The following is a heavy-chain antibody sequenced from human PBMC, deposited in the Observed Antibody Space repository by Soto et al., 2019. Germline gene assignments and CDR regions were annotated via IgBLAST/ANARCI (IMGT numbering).Heavy chain of an antibody. CDR3: TTRTFYYDSGGYYCTY. CDR2: IKDETDGGTT. CDR1: GFTFNNAW. D-gene: IGHD3-22*01. J-gene: IGHJ4*02. Sequence: GSLRLSCAASGFTFNNAWVFCVRQAPGKGLEWVGRIKDETDGGTTDYAATVKGRFTISRDDSQITVYLQMNSLKTEDTAVYYCTTRTFYYDSGGYYCTYRCQVTLVTGST. V-gene: IGHV3-15*05.